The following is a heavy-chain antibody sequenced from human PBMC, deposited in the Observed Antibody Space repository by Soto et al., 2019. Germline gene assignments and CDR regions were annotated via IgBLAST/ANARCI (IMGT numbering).Heavy chain of an antibody. CDR2: INTDGSST. CDR3: AKRGVDTFGLSY. D-gene: IGHD3-10*01. Sequence: EVQLVESGGGLVQPGGSLRLSCAVSGFTFSNFWMHWVRQAPGEGLVWVSRINTDGSSTSYADSVKGRFTISRDNAKXXXYXQMNXLXXXXXAMYYCAKRGVDTFGLSYWGQGTLVTVSS. V-gene: IGHV3-74*01. CDR1: GFTFSNFW. J-gene: IGHJ4*02.